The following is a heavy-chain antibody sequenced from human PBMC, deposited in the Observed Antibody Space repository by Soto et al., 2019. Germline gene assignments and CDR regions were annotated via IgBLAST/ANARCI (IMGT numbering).Heavy chain of an antibody. CDR2: ISWNSGSI. J-gene: IGHJ4*02. V-gene: IGHV3-9*01. CDR1: GFTFDDYT. Sequence: EVQLVESGGGLVQPGRSLRLSCTASGFTFDDYTMHWVRQAPGKGLEWVSHISWNSGSIGYADSVKGRFSISRDNAKNSLYLQMSSLRAEDTALYYCAKNMDNFAYSAYRPCDYWGQGTLVTVSS. D-gene: IGHD4-4*01. CDR3: AKNMDNFAYSAYRPCDY.